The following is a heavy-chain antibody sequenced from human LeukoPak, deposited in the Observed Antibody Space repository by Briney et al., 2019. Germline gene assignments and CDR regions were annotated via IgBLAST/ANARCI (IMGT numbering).Heavy chain of an antibody. J-gene: IGHJ6*03. CDR1: GGSIGDYY. D-gene: IGHD2-2*01. CDR3: ARGDFCSATSCYLRPMDV. Sequence: SETLSLTCTVSGGSIGDYYWSWIRQPPGKELEWIGYIYHSGSTTYKPSLKSRVTMSVDTSKNQFSLKLSSVTAADAAVYYCARGDFCSATSCYLRPMDVWGKGTTVTVSS. CDR2: IYHSGST. V-gene: IGHV4-59*01.